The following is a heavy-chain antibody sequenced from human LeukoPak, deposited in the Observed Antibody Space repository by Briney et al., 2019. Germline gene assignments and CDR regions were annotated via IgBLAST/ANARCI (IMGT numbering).Heavy chain of an antibody. D-gene: IGHD6-25*01. CDR1: GFTLSNYN. CDR3: ARQRQQRLGFDY. Sequence: GGSLRLTCAASGFTLSNYNMNWVRQAPGKGLEWVSSISSSSSYIYYADSVKGRFTISRDNAKNSLYLQMHSLRAEDTAVYYCARQRQQRLGFDYWGQGTLVTVSS. CDR2: ISSSSSYI. J-gene: IGHJ4*02. V-gene: IGHV3-21*01.